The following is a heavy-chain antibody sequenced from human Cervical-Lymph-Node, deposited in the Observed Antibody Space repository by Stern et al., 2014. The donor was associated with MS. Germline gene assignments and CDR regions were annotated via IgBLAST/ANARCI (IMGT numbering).Heavy chain of an antibody. CDR2: IIPIFGTA. CDR1: GGTFSSYA. J-gene: IGHJ6*02. Sequence: QVQLGQSGAEVKKPGSSVKVSCKASGGTFSSYAISWVRQAPGQGLEWMGGIIPIFGTANYAQKFQGRVTITADESTRTAYMELSSLGSEDTAVYYCARAYHYDSSGYYSGYYYYGMDVWGQGTTVTVSS. V-gene: IGHV1-69*01. D-gene: IGHD3-22*01. CDR3: ARAYHYDSSGYYSGYYYYGMDV.